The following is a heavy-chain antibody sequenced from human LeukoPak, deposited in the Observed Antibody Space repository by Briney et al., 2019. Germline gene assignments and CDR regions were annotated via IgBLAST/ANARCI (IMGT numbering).Heavy chain of an antibody. D-gene: IGHD4-23*01. CDR2: VFYSGCT. CDR3: ARHTTVVPPHYFDY. V-gene: IGHV4-59*08. Sequence: PSETLSLTCTVSGVSISSYYWSWIRQPPGKGLEWIGYVFYSGCTNYNPSLKSRVTMSLGTSKNQISLKLSSVTAADTAMYYCARHTTVVPPHYFDYWGQGTLVTVSS. J-gene: IGHJ4*02. CDR1: GVSISSYY.